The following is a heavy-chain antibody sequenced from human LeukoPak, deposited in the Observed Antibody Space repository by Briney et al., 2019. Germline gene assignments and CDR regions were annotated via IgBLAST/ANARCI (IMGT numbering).Heavy chain of an antibody. J-gene: IGHJ4*02. V-gene: IGHV3-21*01. CDR1: GFTFRSYT. CDR3: ATGPLTDY. CDR2: ISSRSSSI. Sequence: GSLRLSCAASGFTFRSYTMNWVRPAPGKGLEWVSSISSRSSSIYYADSVKGRLTISRDHANNSLYLQMNRLRAEDTAMSYCATGPLTDYWGQGTLVTVSS.